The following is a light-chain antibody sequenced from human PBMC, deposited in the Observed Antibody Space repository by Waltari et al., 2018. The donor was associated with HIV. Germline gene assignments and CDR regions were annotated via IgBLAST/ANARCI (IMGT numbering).Light chain of an antibody. V-gene: IGKV4-1*01. J-gene: IGKJ4*01. Sequence: DIVMTQSPDCLVVSLGDRATLNCKASPSILYGPTNRRYIAWYQQRPSQPPRLPCYWVSTRESGVPDRFSGSGSGTEFSLTISSLQAEDASVYYSQQYYGSPLTFGGGTKVEIK. CDR3: QQYYGSPLT. CDR1: PSILYGPTNRRY. CDR2: WVS.